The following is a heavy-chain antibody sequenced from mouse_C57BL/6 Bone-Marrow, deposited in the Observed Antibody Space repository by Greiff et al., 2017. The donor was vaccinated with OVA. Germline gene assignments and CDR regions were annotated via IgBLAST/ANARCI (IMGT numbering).Heavy chain of an antibody. V-gene: IGHV1-52*01. D-gene: IGHD2-3*01. J-gene: IGHJ1*03. CDR2: IDPSDSET. Sequence: QVQLKQPGAELVRPGSSVKLSCKASGYTFTSYWMHWVKQRPIQGLEWIGNIDPSDSETHYNQKFKDKATFTVDKSSSTAYMQLSSLTSEDSAVYYCASLYYWYFDVWGTGTTVTVSS. CDR3: ASLYYWYFDV. CDR1: GYTFTSYW.